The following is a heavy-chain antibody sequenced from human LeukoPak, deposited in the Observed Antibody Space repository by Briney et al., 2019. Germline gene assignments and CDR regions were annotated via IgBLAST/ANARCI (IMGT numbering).Heavy chain of an antibody. V-gene: IGHV3-30*18. Sequence: GGSLRLSCAASGFTFSSYGMHWVRQAPGKGLEGVAVISYDGSNKYYADSVKGRFTISRDNSKNTLYLQMNSLRAEDTAVYYCAKVGTSLEWEPRFDYWGQGTLVTVSS. CDR1: GFTFSSYG. J-gene: IGHJ4*02. CDR2: ISYDGSNK. CDR3: AKVGTSLEWEPRFDY. D-gene: IGHD1-26*01.